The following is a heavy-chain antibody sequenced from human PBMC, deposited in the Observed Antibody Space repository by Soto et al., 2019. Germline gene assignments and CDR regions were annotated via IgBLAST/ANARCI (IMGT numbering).Heavy chain of an antibody. J-gene: IGHJ6*02. Sequence: GGSLRLSCAASGFTFSSYAMSWVRQAPGKGLEWVSAISGSGGSTYYADSVKGRFTISRDNSKNTLYLQMNSLRAEDTAVYYCAKDYYDSSGYYDPYYGMDVWGQGTTVTVSS. D-gene: IGHD3-22*01. V-gene: IGHV3-23*01. CDR3: AKDYYDSSGYYDPYYGMDV. CDR2: ISGSGGST. CDR1: GFTFSSYA.